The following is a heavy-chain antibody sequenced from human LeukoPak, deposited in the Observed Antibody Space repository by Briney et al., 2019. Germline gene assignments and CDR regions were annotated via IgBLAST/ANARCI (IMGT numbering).Heavy chain of an antibody. J-gene: IGHJ4*02. D-gene: IGHD2/OR15-2a*01. V-gene: IGHV3-30-3*01. CDR3: AREGSNRVGNFDY. CDR2: ISYDGSNK. CDR1: GFTFSSYA. Sequence: GSLRLSCAASGFTFSSYAMHWVRQAPGKGLEWVAVISYDGSNKYYADSVKGRFTISRDNSKNTLYLQTNSLRAEDTAVYYCAREGSNRVGNFDYWGQGTLVTVSS.